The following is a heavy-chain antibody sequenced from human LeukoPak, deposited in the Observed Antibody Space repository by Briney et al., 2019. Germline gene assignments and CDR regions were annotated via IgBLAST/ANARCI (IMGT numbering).Heavy chain of an antibody. CDR3: ARQTSEYDVLTGPDY. Sequence: SETLSLTCAVSGYSISSGYYWDWIRQPPGKGLKWIGTVYHSGSTYYNPSLKSRVTISVDTSKNQFSLKLNSVTTADTAVYYCARQTSEYDVLTGPDYWGQGTLVTVSS. CDR1: GYSISSGYY. V-gene: IGHV4-38-2*01. J-gene: IGHJ4*02. D-gene: IGHD3-9*01. CDR2: VYHSGST.